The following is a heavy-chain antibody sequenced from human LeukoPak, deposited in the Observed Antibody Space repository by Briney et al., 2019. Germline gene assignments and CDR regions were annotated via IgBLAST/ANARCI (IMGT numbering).Heavy chain of an antibody. CDR1: GGSISSGGYY. V-gene: IGHV4-31*03. J-gene: IGHJ4*02. CDR2: IYYSGST. Sequence: SQTLSLTCTVSGGSISSGGYYWSWIRQHPGKGLEWIGYIYYSGSTYYNPSLKSRVTISVDTSENQFSLKLSSVTAADTAVYYCARDRQGMPVDWGQGTLVTVSS. CDR3: ARDRQGMPVD. D-gene: IGHD2-2*01.